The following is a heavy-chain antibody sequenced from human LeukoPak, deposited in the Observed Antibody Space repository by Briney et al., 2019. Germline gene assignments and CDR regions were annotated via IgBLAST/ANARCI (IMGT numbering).Heavy chain of an antibody. CDR1: GYTFTSYG. CDR3: ARARRIAAAGLFDP. V-gene: IGHV1-18*01. D-gene: IGHD6-13*01. J-gene: IGHJ5*02. Sequence: ASVKVSCKASGYTFTSYGISWVRQAPGQGLEWMGWISAYNGNTNYAQKLQGRVTMTTDTSTSTAYMELSRLRSDDTAVYYCARARRIAAAGLFDPWGQGTLVAVSS. CDR2: ISAYNGNT.